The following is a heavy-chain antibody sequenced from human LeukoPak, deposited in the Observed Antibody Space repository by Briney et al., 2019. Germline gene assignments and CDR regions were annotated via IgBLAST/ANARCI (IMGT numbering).Heavy chain of an antibody. V-gene: IGHV3-48*01. D-gene: IGHD3-10*01. CDR1: GFTFSSYS. CDR3: ARDLGYYGSGSYYNEGYFDY. J-gene: IGHJ4*02. Sequence: GGSLRLSCAASGFTFSSYSMNWVRQAPGKGLEWVSYISSSSSTIYYADSMKGRFTISRDNAKNSLYLQMNSLRAEDTAVYYCARDLGYYGSGSYYNEGYFDYWGQGTLVTVSS. CDR2: ISSSSSTI.